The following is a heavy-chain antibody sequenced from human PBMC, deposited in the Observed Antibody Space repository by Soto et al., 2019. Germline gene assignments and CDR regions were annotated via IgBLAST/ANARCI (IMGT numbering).Heavy chain of an antibody. CDR2: IFSNDEK. Sequence: QVTLKESGPVLVKPTEPLTLTCTVSGFSLSSADVGVSWIRQPQGKALEGLAHIFSNDEKSYSTSLKSSLDISNDTFKSQVVLMMNTVDPVDTATYYCARISRNGYDFDYWGQGTLVTVSS. J-gene: IGHJ4*02. CDR3: ARISRNGYDFDY. CDR1: GFSLSSADVG. V-gene: IGHV2-26*02. D-gene: IGHD5-18*01.